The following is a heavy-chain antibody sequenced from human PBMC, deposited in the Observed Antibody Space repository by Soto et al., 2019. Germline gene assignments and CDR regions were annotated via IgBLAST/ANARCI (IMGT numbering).Heavy chain of an antibody. Sequence: SQTLSLTCAISGDSVSSNSAAWNWIRQSPSRGLEWLGRTYYRSKWYNDYAVSVKSRITINPDTSKNQFSLQLNSVTPEDTAVYYCARSSIAAAGTFTAKISNWFDPWGQGTLVTVS. V-gene: IGHV6-1*01. CDR2: TYYRSKWYN. CDR3: ARSSIAAAGTFTAKISNWFDP. J-gene: IGHJ5*02. CDR1: GDSVSSNSAA. D-gene: IGHD6-13*01.